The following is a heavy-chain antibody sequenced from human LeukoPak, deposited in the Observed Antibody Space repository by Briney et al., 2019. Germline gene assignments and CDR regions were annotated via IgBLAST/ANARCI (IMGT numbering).Heavy chain of an antibody. CDR2: IIPIFGTA. CDR3: AIGDTIFGVVTCDY. CDR1: GGTFSSYA. J-gene: IGHJ4*02. Sequence: GASVTVSFKASGGTFSSYAISWVRQAPGQGLEWMGGIIPIFGTANYAQKFQGRVTITADESTSTAYMELSSLRSEDTAVYYCAIGDTIFGVVTCDYWGQGTLVTVSS. V-gene: IGHV1-69*13. D-gene: IGHD3-3*01.